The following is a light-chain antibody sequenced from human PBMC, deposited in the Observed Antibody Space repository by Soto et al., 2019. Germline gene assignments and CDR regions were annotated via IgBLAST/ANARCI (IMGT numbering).Light chain of an antibody. V-gene: IGLV1-44*01. Sequence: QSGLTQPPSASGTPGQRVTISCSGSSSNIGTYSVSWYQHFPGTAPRLLIYSDNQRPSGVPDRFSAYKSGASASLAISGLQSEDEADFYCAAWDDSLNGCVFGTGTKVTVL. CDR1: SSNIGTYS. CDR2: SDN. CDR3: AAWDDSLNGCV. J-gene: IGLJ1*01.